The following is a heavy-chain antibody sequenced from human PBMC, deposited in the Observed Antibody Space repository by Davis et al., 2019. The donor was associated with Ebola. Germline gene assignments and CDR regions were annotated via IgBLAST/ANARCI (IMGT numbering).Heavy chain of an antibody. Sequence: GSLRLSCAASGFTFSSYWMHWVRQAPGKGLVWVSRINSDGSSTSYADSVKGRFTISRDNAKNTLYLQMNSLRAEDTAVYYCARGNRYCSGDTCANWFDPWGQGTLVTVSS. CDR3: ARGNRYCSGDTCANWFDP. D-gene: IGHD2-15*01. V-gene: IGHV3-74*01. J-gene: IGHJ5*02. CDR2: INSDGSST. CDR1: GFTFSSYW.